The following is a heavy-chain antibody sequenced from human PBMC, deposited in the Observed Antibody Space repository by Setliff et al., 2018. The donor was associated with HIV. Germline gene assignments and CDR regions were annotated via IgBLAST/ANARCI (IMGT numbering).Heavy chain of an antibody. CDR2: INTSGGNT. CDR1: GFTFSRYS. J-gene: IGHJ4*02. Sequence: GGSLRLSCAASGFTFSRYSMTWVRQAPGKGLEWVSEINTSGGNTYYADSVKGRFTISRDNSKNTLYLQMISLRADDTAVYYCAKSLLVAGNDYWGQGTLVTVSS. D-gene: IGHD2-8*02. V-gene: IGHV3-23*01. CDR3: AKSLLVAGNDY.